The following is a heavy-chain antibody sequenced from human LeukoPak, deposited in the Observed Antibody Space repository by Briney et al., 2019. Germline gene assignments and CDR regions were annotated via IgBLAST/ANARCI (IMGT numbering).Heavy chain of an antibody. CDR2: IKQDGSEK. Sequence: PGGSLRLSCAASGFGFSTSWMSWVRQAPGKGLEWVANIKQDGSEKYYVDSVKGRFTISRDNAKNSVYLPMNSLRDEDTAVYYCTSLSNSYGMDVWGQGTTATVSS. V-gene: IGHV3-7*01. J-gene: IGHJ6*02. CDR3: TSLSNSYGMDV. D-gene: IGHD2/OR15-2a*01. CDR1: GFGFSTSW.